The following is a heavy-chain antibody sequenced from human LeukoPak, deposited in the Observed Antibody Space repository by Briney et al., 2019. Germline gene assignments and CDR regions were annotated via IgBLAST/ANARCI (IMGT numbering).Heavy chain of an antibody. Sequence: VASVKVSCKASGYTFTGYYMHWVRPAPGQGLEWMGWINPNSGGTNYAQKFQGRVTMTRDTSISTAYMELSRLRSDDTAVYYCARAGENWNYYYFDYWGQGTLVTVSS. CDR1: GYTFTGYY. CDR2: INPNSGGT. CDR3: ARAGENWNYYYFDY. D-gene: IGHD1-7*01. J-gene: IGHJ4*02. V-gene: IGHV1-2*02.